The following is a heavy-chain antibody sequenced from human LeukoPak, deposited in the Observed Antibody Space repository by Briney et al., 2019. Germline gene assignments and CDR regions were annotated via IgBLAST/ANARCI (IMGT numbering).Heavy chain of an antibody. D-gene: IGHD6-13*01. CDR2: INPNSGGT. V-gene: IGHV1-2*02. J-gene: IGHJ4*02. CDR3: AREGTKYSSSWYVPVDY. Sequence: GASVKVSCKASGYTFTGYYMHWVRQAPGQGLEWMGWINPNSGGTNYAQKLQGRVTMTTDTSTSTAYMELRSLRSDDTAVYYCAREGTKYSSSWYVPVDYWGQGTLVTVSS. CDR1: GYTFTGYY.